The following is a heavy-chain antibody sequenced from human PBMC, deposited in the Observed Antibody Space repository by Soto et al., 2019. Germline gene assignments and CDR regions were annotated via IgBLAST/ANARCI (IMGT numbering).Heavy chain of an antibody. CDR3: AKEGDCSSTSCHPPYYYYMDV. CDR1: GFTFSSYA. V-gene: IGHV3-23*01. CDR2: ISGSGGST. Sequence: PGGSLRLSCAASGFTFSSYAMSWVRQAPGEGLEWVSAISGSGGSTYYADSVKGRFTISRDNSKNTLYLQMNSLRAEDTAVYYCAKEGDCSSTSCHPPYYYYMDVWGKGTTVTVSS. J-gene: IGHJ6*03. D-gene: IGHD2-2*01.